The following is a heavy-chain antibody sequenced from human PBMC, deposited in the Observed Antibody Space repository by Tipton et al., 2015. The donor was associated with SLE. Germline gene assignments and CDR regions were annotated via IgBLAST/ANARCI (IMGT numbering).Heavy chain of an antibody. J-gene: IGHJ4*02. D-gene: IGHD1-26*01. Sequence: QVQLVQSGAEVKKPGASVKVSCKASGYTFTSYDINWVRQATGQGLEWMGWMNPNSGNTGYAQKFQGRVTMTRETSISTAYMELSSLRSDDTAVYYCARGIVEAHGEYFDYWGQGTLVTVSS. V-gene: IGHV1-8*01. CDR2: MNPNSGNT. CDR3: ARGIVEAHGEYFDY. CDR1: GYTFTSYD.